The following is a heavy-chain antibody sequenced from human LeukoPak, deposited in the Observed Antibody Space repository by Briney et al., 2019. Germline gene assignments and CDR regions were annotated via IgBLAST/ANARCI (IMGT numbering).Heavy chain of an antibody. CDR2: IGSSGSAGGNI. J-gene: IGHJ5*02. CDR3: ATDGAGFDT. Sequence: GGSLRLSCAASGFSFSGFGMNWVRQAPGKGLEWISYIGSSGSAGGNIYYAVSVKGRFTISRDNAKKSLYLEMNNLRAEDTAVYYCATDGAGFDTWGQGVLVTVSS. V-gene: IGHV3-48*04. CDR1: GFSFSGFG.